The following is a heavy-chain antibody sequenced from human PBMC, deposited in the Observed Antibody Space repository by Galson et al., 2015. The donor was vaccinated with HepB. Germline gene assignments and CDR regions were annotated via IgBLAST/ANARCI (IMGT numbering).Heavy chain of an antibody. CDR1: GFSFSEFY. CDR3: ATAAGWVDP. J-gene: IGHJ5*02. Sequence: SLRLSCTASGFSFSEFYLTWIRQAPGKGLEWISYISGSGTTAYYANSVKGRFTVSRDNAKKSLYLQMNSLRAEETAVYYCATAAGWVDPWGQGTLVIVSS. CDR2: ISGSGTTA. V-gene: IGHV3-11*01.